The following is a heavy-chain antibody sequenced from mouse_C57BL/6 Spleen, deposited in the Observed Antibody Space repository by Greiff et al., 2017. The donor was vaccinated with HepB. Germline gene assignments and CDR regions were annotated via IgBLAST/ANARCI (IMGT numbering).Heavy chain of an antibody. D-gene: IGHD1-2*01. V-gene: IGHV3-2*02. CDR1: GSSITSGYG. J-gene: IGHJ2*01. CDR2: ISYSGST. CDR3: ARTARIKY. Sequence: EVKLVESGPGLVKPSQSLSLTCTVTGSSITSGYGWNWIRQFPGNKLEWMGYISYSGSTNYNPSLKSRISITRDTSKNQFFLQLNSVTTEDTATYYCARTARIKYWGQGTTLTVSS.